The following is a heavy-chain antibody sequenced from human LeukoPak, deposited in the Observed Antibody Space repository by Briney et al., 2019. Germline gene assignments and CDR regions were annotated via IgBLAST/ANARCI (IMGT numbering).Heavy chain of an antibody. CDR1: GFSLSTSGEA. CDR3: AHTSNWEYYFDY. Sequence: SGPTLVTPTETLTLTCTFSGFSLSTSGEAVGWIRQPPGKALEWLALIFWDDDGRHSPSLQTRLTITKDSFRKQVVLTMSDMDPTDTATYYCAHTSNWEYYFDYWGQGTLVAVSS. V-gene: IGHV2-5*02. J-gene: IGHJ4*02. D-gene: IGHD1-26*01. CDR2: IFWDDDG.